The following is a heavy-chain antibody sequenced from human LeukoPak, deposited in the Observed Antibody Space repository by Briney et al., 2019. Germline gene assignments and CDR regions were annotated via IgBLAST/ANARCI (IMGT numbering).Heavy chain of an antibody. CDR3: AYRGATSDAFDI. D-gene: IGHD1-26*01. Sequence: PGGSLRLSCAASGFTFSSYAMRWVRQAPGKGLEWVSAISGSGGSTYYADSVKGRFTISRDNSKNTLYLQMNSLRAEDTAVYYCAYRGATSDAFDIWGQGTMVTVSS. J-gene: IGHJ3*02. V-gene: IGHV3-23*01. CDR1: GFTFSSYA. CDR2: ISGSGGST.